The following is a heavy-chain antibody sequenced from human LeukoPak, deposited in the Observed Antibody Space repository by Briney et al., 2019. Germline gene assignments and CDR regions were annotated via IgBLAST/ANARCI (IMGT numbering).Heavy chain of an antibody. CDR3: ARWPSTWSFDY. J-gene: IGHJ4*02. CDR2: IYYSGGT. V-gene: IGHV4-59*01. Sequence: SETLSLTCTVSGGSIRSNYWNWIRQPPGKGLEWIGYIYYSGGTNYNPSLESRVTVSIDTSKNQFSLKLSSVTAADTAVYYCARWPSTWSFDYWGQGTLVTVSS. CDR1: GGSIRSNY. D-gene: IGHD6-13*01.